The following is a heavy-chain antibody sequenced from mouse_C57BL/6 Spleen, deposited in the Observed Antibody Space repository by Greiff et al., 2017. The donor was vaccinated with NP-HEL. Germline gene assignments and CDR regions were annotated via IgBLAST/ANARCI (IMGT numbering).Heavy chain of an antibody. V-gene: IGHV5-17*01. Sequence: EVQLQESGGGLVKPGGSLKLSCAASGFTFSDYGMHWVRQAPEKGLEWVAYISSGSSTIYYADTVKGRFTISRDNAKNTLFLQMTSLRSEDTAMYYCARPNSPYYYGSSSYYFDYWGQGTTLTVSS. CDR3: ARPNSPYYYGSSSYYFDY. D-gene: IGHD1-1*01. CDR1: GFTFSDYG. CDR2: ISSGSSTI. J-gene: IGHJ2*01.